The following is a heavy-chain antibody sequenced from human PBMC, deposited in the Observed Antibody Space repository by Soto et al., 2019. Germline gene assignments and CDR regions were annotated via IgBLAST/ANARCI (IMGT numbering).Heavy chain of an antibody. D-gene: IGHD3-10*01. V-gene: IGHV1-2*02. J-gene: IGHJ4*02. Sequence: ASVKVSCKASGYTFTADYIHWVRQAPGQGLEWMGWINPNGGGTKYAQRFQGRVTMTRDTSINTAYMELTRLTSDDTAVYYCARAVHTMIQGVRFRVDQWGQGTLVTVSS. CDR2: INPNGGGT. CDR1: GYTFTADY. CDR3: ARAVHTMIQGVRFRVDQ.